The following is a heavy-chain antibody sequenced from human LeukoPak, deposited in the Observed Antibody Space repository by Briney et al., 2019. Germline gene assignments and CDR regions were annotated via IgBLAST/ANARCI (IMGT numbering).Heavy chain of an antibody. CDR3: ARDKAPAGFFDH. V-gene: IGHV1-69*13. CDR1: GGTFSTYA. J-gene: IGHJ4*02. D-gene: IGHD6-13*01. CDR2: IIPILGSP. Sequence: ASVKVSCKASGGTFSTYAFSWVRQAPGQGLEWMGGIIPILGSPEYAQKFQDRVTITADESTSTVYMELSSLTSEDTAVYYCARDKAPAGFFDHWGQGTLVTVSS.